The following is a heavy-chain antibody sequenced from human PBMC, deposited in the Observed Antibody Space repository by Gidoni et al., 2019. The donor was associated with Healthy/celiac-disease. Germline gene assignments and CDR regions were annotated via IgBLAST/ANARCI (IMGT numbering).Heavy chain of an antibody. D-gene: IGHD3-10*01. CDR1: GGSFSGYY. Sequence: QVQLQQWVAGLLKPSETLSLTCAVYGGSFSGYYWTWIRQPPGKGLEWIGEINHSGSTNYNPSLKSRVTISVDTSKNQFSLKLSSVTAADTAVYYCARGLYYYGSGSYFRAGQIYSSYFDYWGQGTLVTVSS. J-gene: IGHJ4*02. V-gene: IGHV4-34*01. CDR2: INHSGST. CDR3: ARGLYYYGSGSYFRAGQIYSSYFDY.